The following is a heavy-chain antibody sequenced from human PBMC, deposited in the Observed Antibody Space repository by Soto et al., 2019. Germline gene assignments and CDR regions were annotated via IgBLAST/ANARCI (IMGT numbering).Heavy chain of an antibody. J-gene: IGHJ4*02. CDR1: GFTFGSSA. D-gene: IGHD2-8*01. V-gene: IGHV3-23*01. Sequence: PXGSLRLSCAASGFTFGSSAMAWVRQVPGKGLEWVSVMSGSGDNTYYADSVKGRFTISRDNSKNTLYLQMNSLRAEDTAVYYCVFVPYPSLPTDIDYWGPGTLVTVFS. CDR3: VFVPYPSLPTDIDY. CDR2: MSGSGDNT.